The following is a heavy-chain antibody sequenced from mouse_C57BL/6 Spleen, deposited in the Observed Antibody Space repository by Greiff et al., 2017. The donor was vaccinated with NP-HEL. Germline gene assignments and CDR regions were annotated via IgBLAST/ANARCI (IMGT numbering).Heavy chain of an antibody. CDR3: ARSEDSSGPHYYAMDY. V-gene: IGHV1-39*01. Sequence: EVHLVESGPELVKPGASVKISCKASGYSFTDYNMNWVKQSNGKSLEWIGVINPNYGTTSYNQKFKGKATLTVDQSSSTAYMQHKSLTSEDSAVYYCARSEDSSGPHYYAMDYWGQGTSVTVSS. J-gene: IGHJ4*01. CDR1: GYSFTDYN. D-gene: IGHD3-2*02. CDR2: INPNYGTT.